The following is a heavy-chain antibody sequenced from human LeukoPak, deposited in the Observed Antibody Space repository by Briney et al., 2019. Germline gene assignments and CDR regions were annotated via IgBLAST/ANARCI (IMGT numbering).Heavy chain of an antibody. J-gene: IGHJ4*02. V-gene: IGHV1-2*02. CDR1: GYTFTGYY. CDR2: INPNSGGT. Sequence: ASVKVSCKASGYTFTGYYMHWVRQAPGQGLEWMGWINPNSGGTNYAQKFQGRVTMTTDTSTSTAYMELRSLRSDDTAVYYCARICPREGAKSKSLDYWGQGTLVTVSS. CDR3: ARICPREGAKSKSLDY.